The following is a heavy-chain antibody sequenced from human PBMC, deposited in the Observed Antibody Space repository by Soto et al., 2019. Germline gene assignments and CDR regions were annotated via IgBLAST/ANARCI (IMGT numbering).Heavy chain of an antibody. CDR3: ARYTVTTSYNWFDP. D-gene: IGHD4-4*01. V-gene: IGHV3-21*01. J-gene: IGHJ5*02. CDR2: ISSSSSYI. Sequence: PGGSLRLSCAASGFTFSSYSMNWVRQAPGKGLEWVSSISSSSSYIYYADSVKGRFTISRDNAKNSLYLQMNSLRAEDTAVYYCARYTVTTSYNWFDPWGQGTLVTVSS. CDR1: GFTFSSYS.